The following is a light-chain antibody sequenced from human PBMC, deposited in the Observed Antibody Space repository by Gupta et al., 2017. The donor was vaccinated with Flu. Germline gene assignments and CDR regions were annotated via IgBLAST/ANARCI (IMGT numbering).Light chain of an antibody. Sequence: VTISCTGSSSDVGNYDYVSWYQQHAGTAPKLMSYDVTERPSGVPERFAGSKAGTTASLTISGLQDEDEAYYYRCSYAGNTTLVLGGGTKLTVL. V-gene: IGLV2-11*01. CDR1: SSDVGNYDY. CDR3: CSYAGNTTLV. CDR2: DVT. J-gene: IGLJ2*01.